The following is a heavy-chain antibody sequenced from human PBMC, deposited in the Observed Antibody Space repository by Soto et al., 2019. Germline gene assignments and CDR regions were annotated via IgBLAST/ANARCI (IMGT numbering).Heavy chain of an antibody. Sequence: SETLSLTCAVYGGSFSGYYWSWIRQPPGKGLEWIGEINHSGSTNYNPSPKSRVTISVDTSKNQFSLKLSSVTAADTAVYSCARALLRPGLYYYYYMDVWGKGTTVTVSS. D-gene: IGHD2-15*01. V-gene: IGHV4-34*01. J-gene: IGHJ6*03. CDR2: INHSGST. CDR3: ARALLRPGLYYYYYMDV. CDR1: GGSFSGYY.